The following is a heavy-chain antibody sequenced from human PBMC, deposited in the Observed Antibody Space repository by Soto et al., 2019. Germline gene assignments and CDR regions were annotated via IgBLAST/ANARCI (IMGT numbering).Heavy chain of an antibody. CDR2: ISGDGSGT. D-gene: IGHD1-26*01. V-gene: IGHV3-23*01. J-gene: IGHJ4*02. CDR1: GFTFSAYA. CDR3: DGSDF. Sequence: GGSLRLSCAASGFTFSAYAMSWARQAPGKGLEWVSTISGDGSGTHYADSVRGRFTISRDNSKSTLFLQMESLRVEDTAIYYCDGSDFWGQGT.